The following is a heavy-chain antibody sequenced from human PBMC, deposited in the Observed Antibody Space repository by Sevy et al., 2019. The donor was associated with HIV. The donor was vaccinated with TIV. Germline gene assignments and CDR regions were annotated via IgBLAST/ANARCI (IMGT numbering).Heavy chain of an antibody. V-gene: IGHV4-30-4*01. CDR1: GGSISSGDYY. D-gene: IGHD5-12*01. J-gene: IGHJ6*04. CDR3: AREANIVATILDV. Sequence: SETLSLTCTVSGGSISSGDYYWSWIRQPPGKGLEWIGYIYYSWSTYYNPSLKSRVTISVDTSKNQFSLKLSSVTAADTAVYYCAREANIVATILDVWGKGTTVTVSS. CDR2: IYYSWST.